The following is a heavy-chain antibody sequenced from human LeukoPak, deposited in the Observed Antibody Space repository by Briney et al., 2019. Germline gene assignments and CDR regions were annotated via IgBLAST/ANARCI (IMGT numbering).Heavy chain of an antibody. CDR1: GFTVSDYS. Sequence: GGSLRLSCAASGFTVSDYSMSWVRQAPGKGLEWVSAISGSGSYTNYADSVKGRFTISKDISKNTLYMRMSSLRAEDTAVYFCAKRRYDSSGHFDSWGQGTLVTVSS. J-gene: IGHJ4*02. D-gene: IGHD3-22*01. CDR2: ISGSGSYT. CDR3: AKRRYDSSGHFDS. V-gene: IGHV3-23*01.